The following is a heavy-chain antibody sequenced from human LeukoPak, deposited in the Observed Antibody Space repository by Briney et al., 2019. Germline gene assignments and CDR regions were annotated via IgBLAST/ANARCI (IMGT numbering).Heavy chain of an antibody. J-gene: IGHJ3*02. D-gene: IGHD1-26*01. CDR1: GGSISTNNW. CDR3: ARAPLSGTYYTDAFDI. V-gene: IGHV4-4*02. CDR2: IHHSGST. Sequence: SETLSLTCAVSGGSISTNNWWTWVRQPPGKGLEWIGEIHHSGSTDYNPSLKSRVTISPDKSKNQFSLTLTSVTAADTAVYFCARAPLSGTYYTDAFDIRGQGTMATVSS.